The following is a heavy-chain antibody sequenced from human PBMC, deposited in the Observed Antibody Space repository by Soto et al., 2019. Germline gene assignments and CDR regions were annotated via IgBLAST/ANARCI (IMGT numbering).Heavy chain of an antibody. D-gene: IGHD2-15*01. CDR3: AAVGVLGYCSGGSCYPGTLDP. J-gene: IGHJ5*02. V-gene: IGHV1-58*02. Sequence: SVKVSCKASGGTFSSYAISWVRQAPGQGLEWIGWIVVGSGNTNYAQKFQERVTITRDMSTSTAYMELSSLRSEDTAVYYCAAVGVLGYCSGGSCYPGTLDPWGQGTLVTVSS. CDR2: IVVGSGNT. CDR1: GGTFSSYA.